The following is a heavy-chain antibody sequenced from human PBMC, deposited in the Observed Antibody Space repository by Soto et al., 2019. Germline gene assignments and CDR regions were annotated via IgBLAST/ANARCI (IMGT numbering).Heavy chain of an antibody. J-gene: IGHJ6*02. CDR3: ARDGYYGSGSYYRNYYCYGMDV. CDR1: GFTFSSYA. D-gene: IGHD3-10*01. CDR2: ISYDGSNK. V-gene: IGHV3-30-3*01. Sequence: GGSLRLSCAASGFTFSSYAMHWVRQAPGKGLEWVAVISYDGSNKYYADSVKGRFTISRDNSKNTLYLQMNSLRAEDTAVYYCARDGYYGSGSYYRNYYCYGMDVWGQGTTVTVSS.